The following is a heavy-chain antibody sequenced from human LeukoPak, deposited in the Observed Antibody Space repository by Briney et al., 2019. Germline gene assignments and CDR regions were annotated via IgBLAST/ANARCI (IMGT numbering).Heavy chain of an antibody. J-gene: IGHJ4*02. Sequence: GASVKVSCKASGGTFSSYAISWVRQAPGQGLEWTGGIIPIFGTANYAQKFQGRVTITADESTSTAYMELSSLRSEDTAVYYCAREGPGIAVAGTVIYPYWGQGTLVTVSS. V-gene: IGHV1-69*13. CDR2: IIPIFGTA. CDR1: GGTFSSYA. D-gene: IGHD6-19*01. CDR3: AREGPGIAVAGTVIYPY.